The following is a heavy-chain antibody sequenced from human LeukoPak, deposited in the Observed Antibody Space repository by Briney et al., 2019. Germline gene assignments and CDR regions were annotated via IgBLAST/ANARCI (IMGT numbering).Heavy chain of an antibody. J-gene: IGHJ4*02. Sequence: PSETLSLTCAVYGGSFSGYYWSWIRQPPGKGLEWIGEINHSGSTNYNPSLKSRVTISVDTSKNQFSLKLSSVTAADTAVYYCARGRGTVYDYVWGSHRYTSVFDYWGQGTLVTVSS. V-gene: IGHV4-34*01. CDR3: ARGRGTVYDYVWGSHRYTSVFDY. D-gene: IGHD3-16*02. CDR2: INHSGST. CDR1: GGSFSGYY.